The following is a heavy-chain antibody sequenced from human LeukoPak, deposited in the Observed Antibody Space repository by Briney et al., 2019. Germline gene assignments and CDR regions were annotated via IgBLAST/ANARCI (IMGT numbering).Heavy chain of an antibody. J-gene: IGHJ3*02. CDR3: ARGPAAIEAFDI. Sequence: SETLSLTCTVSGGSISSYYWSWIRQPPGKGLEWIGYIYYSGSTNYNPSLKSRVTISVDTSKNQFSLKLSSVTAADTAVYYCARGPAAIEAFDIWGQGTMVTVSS. V-gene: IGHV4-59*01. D-gene: IGHD2-2*01. CDR1: GGSISSYY. CDR2: IYYSGST.